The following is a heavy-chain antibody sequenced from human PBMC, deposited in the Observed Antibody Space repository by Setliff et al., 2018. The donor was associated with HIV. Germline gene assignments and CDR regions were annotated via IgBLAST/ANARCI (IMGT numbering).Heavy chain of an antibody. CDR1: GFTFSSHW. V-gene: IGHV3-30*01. CDR3: AKVGQQLADWYFDL. J-gene: IGHJ2*01. D-gene: IGHD6-13*01. CDR2: ISYDGSKK. Sequence: GGSLRLSCAASGFTFSSHWMHWVRQAPGKGLEWVAVISYDGSKKYYADSVKGRFTISRDNSKDTLDLQMNSLRPEDTAVYYCAKVGQQLADWYFDLWGRGTLVTVSS.